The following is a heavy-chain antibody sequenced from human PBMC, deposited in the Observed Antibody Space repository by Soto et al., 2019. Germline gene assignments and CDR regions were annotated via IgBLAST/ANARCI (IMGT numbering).Heavy chain of an antibody. D-gene: IGHD2-15*01. J-gene: IGHJ2*01. V-gene: IGHV3-9*01. CDR1: GFTFDDYA. CDR2: ISWNSGSI. CDR3: AKEVVVVVAVTPVGFFDL. Sequence: EVQLVESGGGLVQPGRSLRLSCAASGFTFDDYAMHWVRQAPGKGLEWVSGISWNSGSIGYADSVKGRFTISRDNAKHSLYLQMNSLRSEDTALYYCAKEVVVVVAVTPVGFFDLWGRGTLVTVSS.